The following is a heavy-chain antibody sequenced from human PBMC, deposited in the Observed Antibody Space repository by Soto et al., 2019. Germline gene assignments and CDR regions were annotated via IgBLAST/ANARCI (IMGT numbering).Heavy chain of an antibody. CDR3: IRAVGRGALDY. Sequence: EVQLVESGGGLVQPGGSLRLSCAASGFSFSDHYMDWVRQAPGKGLEWVGRTRNKANSYTTEYAASVKGRFNISRDDSKTSLYLQMNSLKTDDTAVYYCIRAVGRGALDYWGQGTLVTVSS. D-gene: IGHD1-26*01. CDR1: GFSFSDHY. CDR2: TRNKANSYTT. V-gene: IGHV3-72*01. J-gene: IGHJ4*02.